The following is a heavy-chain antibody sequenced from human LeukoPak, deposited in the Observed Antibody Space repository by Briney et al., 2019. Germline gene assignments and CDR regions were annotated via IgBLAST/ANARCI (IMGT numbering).Heavy chain of an antibody. CDR1: GFTFSGYW. J-gene: IGHJ4*02. V-gene: IGHV3-7*01. CDR2: IDQGGTVK. CDR3: TRSRGDYERGYFDY. D-gene: IGHD4-17*01. Sequence: PGGSLRLSCEVSGFTFSGYWMSWVRQAPGKGLEWVANIDQGGTVKYYVDSVKGRFTISRDNAKNSLYLQMNSLRAEDTAVYYCTRSRGDYERGYFDYWGQGTLVTVSS.